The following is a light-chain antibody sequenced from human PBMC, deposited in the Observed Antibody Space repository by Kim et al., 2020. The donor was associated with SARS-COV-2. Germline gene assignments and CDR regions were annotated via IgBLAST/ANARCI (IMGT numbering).Light chain of an antibody. Sequence: VAMGQTVRMTCQGDSLRSYYATWYQQKPGKAPILVIYGKNNRPSGIPDRFSGSSSGNTASLTITGTQAGDEADYYCNSRDSNDNVVFGGGTKVTVL. J-gene: IGLJ2*01. CDR1: SLRSYY. CDR2: GKN. CDR3: NSRDSNDNVV. V-gene: IGLV3-19*01.